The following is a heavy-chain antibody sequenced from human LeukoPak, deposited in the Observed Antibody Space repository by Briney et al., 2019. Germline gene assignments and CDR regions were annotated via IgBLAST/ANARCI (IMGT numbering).Heavy chain of an antibody. Sequence: SVKVSCKASGGTFSSYAISWVRQAPGQGLEWMGGIIPIFGTANYAQKFQGRVTITADESTSTAYMELSSLRSEDTAVYYCARGRQYSSSWYHDYFDYWGQGTLVTVSS. CDR1: GGTFSSYA. D-gene: IGHD6-13*01. CDR3: ARGRQYSSSWYHDYFDY. J-gene: IGHJ4*02. V-gene: IGHV1-69*13. CDR2: IIPIFGTA.